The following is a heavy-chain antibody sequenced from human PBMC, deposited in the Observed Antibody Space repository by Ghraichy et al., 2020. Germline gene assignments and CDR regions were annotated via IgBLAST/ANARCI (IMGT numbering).Heavy chain of an antibody. V-gene: IGHV3-30*18. CDR1: GFTFSSYG. D-gene: IGHD6-13*01. Sequence: GGSLRLSCAASGFTFSSYGMHWVRQAPGKGLEWVAVISYDGSNKYYADSVKGRFTISRDNSKNTLYLQMNSLRAEDTAVYYCAKDHVAAAGTDFDYWGQGTLVTVSS. CDR3: AKDHVAAAGTDFDY. J-gene: IGHJ4*02. CDR2: ISYDGSNK.